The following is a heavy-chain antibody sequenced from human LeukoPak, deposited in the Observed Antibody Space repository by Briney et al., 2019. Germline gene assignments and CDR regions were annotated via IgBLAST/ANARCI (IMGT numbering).Heavy chain of an antibody. CDR3: ARDGELLWFGDPYYFDY. Sequence: ASVKVSCKASGYTFTGYYMHWVRQAPGQGLEGMGIINPSGGSTSYAQKFQGRVTMTRDTSTSTVYMELSSLRSEDTAVYYCARDGELLWFGDPYYFDYWGQGTLVTVSS. V-gene: IGHV1-46*01. CDR1: GYTFTGYY. J-gene: IGHJ4*02. CDR2: INPSGGST. D-gene: IGHD3-10*01.